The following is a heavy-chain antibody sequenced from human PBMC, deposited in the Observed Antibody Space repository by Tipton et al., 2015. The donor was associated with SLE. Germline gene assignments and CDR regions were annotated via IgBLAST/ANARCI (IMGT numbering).Heavy chain of an antibody. V-gene: IGHV3-20*04. D-gene: IGHD2-15*01. J-gene: IGHJ2*01. CDR2: INLNGGKA. CDR1: GFSFDDHG. CDR3: ARKSNRWYWYFDL. Sequence: GSLRLSCAASGFSFDDHGVNWVRQVPGKGLEWVGGINLNGGKAGYIDSVKGRFTISRDGTKSAIYLQMESLRAEDTAFYYCARKSNRWYWYFDLWGRGTLVSVSS.